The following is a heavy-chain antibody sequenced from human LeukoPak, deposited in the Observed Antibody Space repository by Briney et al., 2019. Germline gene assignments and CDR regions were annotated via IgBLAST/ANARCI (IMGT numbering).Heavy chain of an antibody. CDR1: GGSISSYY. Sequence: SETLSLTCTVSGGSISSYYWSWIRQPPGKGLEWIGYIYYSGSTNYNPSLKSRVTISVDTSKNQFSLKLTSVTAADTAVYYCVRVDMAAADGGYPFDIWGQGSMVTVSS. CDR3: VRVDMAAADGGYPFDI. D-gene: IGHD3-16*02. CDR2: IYYSGST. J-gene: IGHJ3*02. V-gene: IGHV4-59*08.